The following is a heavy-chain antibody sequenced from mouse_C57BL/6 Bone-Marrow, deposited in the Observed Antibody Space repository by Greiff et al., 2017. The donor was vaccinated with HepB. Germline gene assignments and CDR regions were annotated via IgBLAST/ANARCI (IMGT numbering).Heavy chain of an antibody. V-gene: IGHV14-4*01. J-gene: IGHJ2*01. CDR3: TTCSYYYGSSLDY. CDR2: IDPENGDT. D-gene: IGHD1-1*01. CDR1: GFNIKDDY. Sequence: VQLQQSGAELVRPGASVKLSCTASGFNIKDDYMHWVKQRPEQGLEWIGWIDPENGDTEYASKFQGKATITADTSSNIAYLQLSSLTSEDTAVYYCTTCSYYYGSSLDYWGQGTTLTVSS.